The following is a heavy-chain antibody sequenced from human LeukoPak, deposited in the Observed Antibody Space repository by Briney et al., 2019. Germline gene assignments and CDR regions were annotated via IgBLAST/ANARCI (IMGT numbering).Heavy chain of an antibody. CDR3: ARRNSSSWYNWFDP. J-gene: IGHJ5*02. V-gene: IGHV3-53*01. CDR2: IYSGGST. CDR1: GFTVSSNY. D-gene: IGHD6-13*01. Sequence: GGSLRLSCAASGFTVSSNYMSWVRQAPGKGLEWVSVIYSGGSTYYADSVKGRFTISRDNSKNTLYLQMNSLRAEDTAVYHCARRNSSSWYNWFDPWGQGTLVTVSS.